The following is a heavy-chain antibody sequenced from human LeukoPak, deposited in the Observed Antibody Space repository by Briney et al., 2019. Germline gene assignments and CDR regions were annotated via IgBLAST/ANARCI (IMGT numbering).Heavy chain of an antibody. Sequence: GGSLRLSCAASGFTFSSYAMSWVRQAPGKGLEWVSAISGSGGSIYYADSVKGRFTISRDNSKNTLYLQMNSLRAEDTAVYYCAKTYDFWSGYQYYFDYWGQETLVTVSS. V-gene: IGHV3-23*01. D-gene: IGHD3-3*01. CDR1: GFTFSSYA. J-gene: IGHJ4*02. CDR3: AKTYDFWSGYQYYFDY. CDR2: ISGSGGSI.